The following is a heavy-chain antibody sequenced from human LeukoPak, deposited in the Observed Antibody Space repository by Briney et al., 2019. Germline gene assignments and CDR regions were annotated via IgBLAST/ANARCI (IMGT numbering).Heavy chain of an antibody. J-gene: IGHJ4*02. CDR3: ARANPLAL. Sequence: GGSLRLSCAASGFTFSSYSMNWVRQAPGKGLEWVSYISSSSSTIYYADSVKGRFTISRDNAKNSLYLQVNSLRDEDTAAYYCARANPLALWGQGTLVTVSS. CDR1: GFTFSSYS. CDR2: ISSSSSTI. V-gene: IGHV3-48*02.